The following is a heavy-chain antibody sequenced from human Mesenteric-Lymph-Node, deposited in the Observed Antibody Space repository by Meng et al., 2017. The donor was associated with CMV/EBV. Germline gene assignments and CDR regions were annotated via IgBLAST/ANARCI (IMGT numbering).Heavy chain of an antibody. D-gene: IGHD4-11*01. V-gene: IGHV1-2*02. Sequence: ASVKVSCKASGYTFTGYYMYWVRRAPGQGLEWMGWINPNSGGTNYAQKFQGRVTMTRDTSISTAHMELSSLRSDDTAVYYCARLGADYSTGPDYWGQGTLVTVSS. CDR3: ARLGADYSTGPDY. J-gene: IGHJ4*02. CDR1: GYTFTGYY. CDR2: INPNSGGT.